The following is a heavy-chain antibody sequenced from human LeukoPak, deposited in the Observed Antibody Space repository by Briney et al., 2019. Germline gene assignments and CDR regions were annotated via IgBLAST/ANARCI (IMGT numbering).Heavy chain of an antibody. CDR1: GGSISNYY. CDR2: IYYGGST. V-gene: IGHV4-59*01. Sequence: SETLSLTCTVSGGSISNYYWSWIRQPPGKGLEWIGYIYYGGSTNYNPSLKSRVTISVDTSKNQFSLMVSSVTAADTAVYYCARDGDRNWFDPWGQGTLVTVSS. CDR3: ARDGDRNWFDP. J-gene: IGHJ5*02.